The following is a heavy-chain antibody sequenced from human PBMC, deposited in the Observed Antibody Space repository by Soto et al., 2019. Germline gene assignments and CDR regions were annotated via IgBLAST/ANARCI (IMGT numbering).Heavy chain of an antibody. J-gene: IGHJ6*02. CDR1: GFTFTSSA. CDR3: AADQGGDRYYYYGMDV. CDR2: IVVGSGNT. D-gene: IGHD4-17*01. Sequence: SVKVSCKASGFTFTSSAVQWVRQARGQRLEWIGWIVVGSGNTNYAQKFQERVTITRDMSTSTAYMELSSLRSEDTAVYYCAADQGGDRYYYYGMDVWGQGTTVTV. V-gene: IGHV1-58*01.